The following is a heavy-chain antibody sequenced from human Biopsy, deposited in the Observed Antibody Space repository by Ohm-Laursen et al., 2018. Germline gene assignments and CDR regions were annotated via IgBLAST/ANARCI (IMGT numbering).Heavy chain of an antibody. V-gene: IGHV3-23*01. CDR1: GFTYTTFA. J-gene: IGHJ5*02. CDR2: ISANGATS. CDR3: AKGGSITIFGVVINNCFDP. Sequence: SLRLSCAAPGFTYTTFAMSWVRQAPGKGPEWVSTISANGATSYYADSVKGRFAISRDNSKSTLYLQMNSVRADDTAIYYCAKGGSITIFGVVINNCFDPWGQGTRVTVSS. D-gene: IGHD3-3*01.